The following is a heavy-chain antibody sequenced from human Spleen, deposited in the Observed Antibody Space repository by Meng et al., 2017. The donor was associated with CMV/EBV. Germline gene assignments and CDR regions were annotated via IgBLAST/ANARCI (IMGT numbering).Heavy chain of an antibody. J-gene: IGHJ5*02. V-gene: IGHV3-21*04. CDR2: ISSSSSYI. D-gene: IGHD1-26*01. CDR1: GFTFSSYS. CDR3: AKLPRIVVDGLFDP. Sequence: GVSLKISCAASGFTFSSYSMNWVRQAPGKGLEWVSSISSSSSYIYYAGSVKGRFTISRDNAKNSLYLQMNSLRAEDTAVYYCAKLPRIVVDGLFDPWGQGTLVTVSS.